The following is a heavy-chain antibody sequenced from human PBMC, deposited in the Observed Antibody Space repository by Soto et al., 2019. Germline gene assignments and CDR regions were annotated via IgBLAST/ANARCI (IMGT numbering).Heavy chain of an antibody. CDR2: ISYDGSNK. CDR1: GFTFSSYG. V-gene: IGHV3-30*18. J-gene: IGHJ6*02. Sequence: QVQLVESGGGVVQPGRSLRLSCAASGFTFSSYGMHWVRQAPGKGLEWVAVISYDGSNKYYADSVKGRFTISRDNSKNTLYLQMNSLRAEDTAVYYCAKDQRSGWTRDGYYYYGMDVWGQGTTVTVSS. D-gene: IGHD6-19*01. CDR3: AKDQRSGWTRDGYYYYGMDV.